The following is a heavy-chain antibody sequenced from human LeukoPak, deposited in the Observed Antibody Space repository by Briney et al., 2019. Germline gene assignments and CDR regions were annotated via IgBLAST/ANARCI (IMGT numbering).Heavy chain of an antibody. D-gene: IGHD6-19*01. CDR3: SRNTHSSGWNAY. J-gene: IGHJ4*02. Sequence: GGSLRLSCTTSGFTFGDYAMSWVRQAPGKGPEWVAFIRNKAGGGTTEYAASVKGRFNISRDDSKSVAYLQMNSLKAEDTAMYYCSRNTHSSGWNAYWGQGTLVTVSS. V-gene: IGHV3-49*04. CDR1: GFTFGDYA. CDR2: IRNKAGGGTT.